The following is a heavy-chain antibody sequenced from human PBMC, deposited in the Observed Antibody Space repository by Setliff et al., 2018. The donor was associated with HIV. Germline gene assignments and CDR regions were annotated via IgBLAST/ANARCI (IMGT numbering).Heavy chain of an antibody. CDR3: ARFEVTPVTTRDS. J-gene: IGHJ4*02. CDR1: GESSNDYY. CDR2: IHHTGHI. D-gene: IGHD4-17*01. Sequence: SETLSLTCAFYGESSNDYYWNWIRQPPGKGLEWIGEIHHTGHINNHPSFKSRVTISLDKSTNQFSLKMKSVTAADSAVYYCARFEVTPVTTRDSWGQGTLVTV. V-gene: IGHV4-34*01.